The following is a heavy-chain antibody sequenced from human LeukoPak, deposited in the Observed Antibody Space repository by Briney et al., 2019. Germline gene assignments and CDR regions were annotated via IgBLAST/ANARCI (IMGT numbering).Heavy chain of an antibody. Sequence: GGSLRLSCAASGFTFSTYSMNWVRQAPGKGLEWVSAISGSGGSTYYADSVKGRFTISRDNSKNTLYLQMNSLRAEDTAVYYCATPSPPMVRTMDVWGQGTTVTVSS. CDR3: ATPSPPMVRTMDV. D-gene: IGHD3-10*01. J-gene: IGHJ6*02. CDR2: ISGSGGST. V-gene: IGHV3-23*01. CDR1: GFTFSTYS.